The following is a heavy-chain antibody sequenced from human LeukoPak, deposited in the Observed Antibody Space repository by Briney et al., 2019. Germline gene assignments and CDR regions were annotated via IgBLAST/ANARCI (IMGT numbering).Heavy chain of an antibody. D-gene: IGHD3-16*01. J-gene: IGHJ4*02. Sequence: SETLSLTCTVSGGSISSSSYYWGWIRQPPGKGLEWIGSIYYSGSTYYNPSLKSRVTISVDTSKNQFSLKLSSVTAADTAVYYCARAGSQGGSTYFDYWGQGTLVTVSS. CDR3: ARAGSQGGSTYFDY. V-gene: IGHV4-39*07. CDR1: GGSISSSSYY. CDR2: IYYSGST.